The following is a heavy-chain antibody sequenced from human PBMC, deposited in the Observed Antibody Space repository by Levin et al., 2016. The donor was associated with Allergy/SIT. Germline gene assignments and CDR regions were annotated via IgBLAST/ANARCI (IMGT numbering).Heavy chain of an antibody. D-gene: IGHD1-26*01. J-gene: IGHJ3*02. V-gene: IGHV5-51*01. CDR2: IYPGDSDT. CDR3: ARRHPGWDDAFDI. Sequence: VRQMPGKGLEWMGIIYPGDSDTRYSPSFQGQVTISADKSISTAYLQWSSLKASDTAMYYCARRHPGWDDAFDIWGQGTMVTVSS.